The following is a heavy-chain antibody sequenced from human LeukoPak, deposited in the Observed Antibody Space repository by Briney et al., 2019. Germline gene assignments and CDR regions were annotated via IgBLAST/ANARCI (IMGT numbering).Heavy chain of an antibody. CDR1: GGTFSSYA. V-gene: IGHV1-69*13. D-gene: IGHD2-2*01. CDR2: IIPIFGTA. Sequence: SVKVSCKASGGTFSSYAISWVRQAPGQGLEWVGGIIPIFGTANYAQKIQGRVTITADESTSTAYMELSSLRSEDTAVYYCARGGYCSSTSCLPDWFDPWGQGTLVTVSS. J-gene: IGHJ5*02. CDR3: ARGGYCSSTSCLPDWFDP.